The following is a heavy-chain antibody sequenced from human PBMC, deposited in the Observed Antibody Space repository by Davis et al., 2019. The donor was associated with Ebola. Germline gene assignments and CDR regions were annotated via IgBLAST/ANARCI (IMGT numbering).Heavy chain of an antibody. Sequence: ASVKVSCKASGGTFSSYAISWVRQAPGQGLEWMGWISAYNGNTNYAQKLQGRVTMTTDTSTSTAYMELRSLRSDDTAVYYCARGITMIVVAYYFDYWGQGTLVTVSS. V-gene: IGHV1-18*01. CDR3: ARGITMIVVAYYFDY. CDR1: GGTFSSYA. CDR2: ISAYNGNT. J-gene: IGHJ4*02. D-gene: IGHD3-22*01.